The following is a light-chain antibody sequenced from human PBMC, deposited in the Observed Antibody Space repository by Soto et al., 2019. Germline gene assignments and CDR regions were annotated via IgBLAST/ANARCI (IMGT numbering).Light chain of an antibody. V-gene: IGKV3-11*01. CDR3: QQRSNWLIT. CDR1: QSVSSY. CDR2: DAS. Sequence: EIVLTQSPATLSSSPGERATLSCRASQSVSSYLAWYQQKPGQAPRLLIYDASNRATGIPARFSGSGSGTDFTLTISSLEPEDFAVYYCQQRSNWLITFGGGTKVEIK. J-gene: IGKJ4*01.